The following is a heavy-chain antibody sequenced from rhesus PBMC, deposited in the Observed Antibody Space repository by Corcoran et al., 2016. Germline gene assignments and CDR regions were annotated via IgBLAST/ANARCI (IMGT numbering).Heavy chain of an antibody. CDR1: GFSLPTSGLD. V-gene: IGHV2-174*01. J-gene: IGHJ4*01. Sequence: QVTLKESGPARVKPTQNITLTSTFSGFSLPTSGLDVGWIRQPQGQGLDWLALIYWDDDKRYSTSLKSRLPISKDTSKNQVVLTMTHRDPVDPATYYCSRGAKITWWSRVEFDYWAQGVPVTVSS. CDR2: IYWDDDK. D-gene: IGHD1-38*01. CDR3: SRGAKITWWSRVEFDY.